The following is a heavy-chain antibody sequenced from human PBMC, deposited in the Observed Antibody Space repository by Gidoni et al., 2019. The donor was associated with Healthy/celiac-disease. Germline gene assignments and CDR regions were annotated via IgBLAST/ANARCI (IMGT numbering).Heavy chain of an antibody. CDR1: GFTFSSYS. CDR2: ISSSSSYI. Sequence: EVQLVESGGGLVKPGGSLRLSCAASGFTFSSYSMNWVRQDPGKGLEWVSSISSSSSYIYYADSVKGRFTISRDNAKNSLYLKMNSLRAEDTAVYYCARVQSQLVVGYWGQGTLVTVSS. V-gene: IGHV3-21*01. CDR3: ARVQSQLVVGY. J-gene: IGHJ4*02. D-gene: IGHD6-6*01.